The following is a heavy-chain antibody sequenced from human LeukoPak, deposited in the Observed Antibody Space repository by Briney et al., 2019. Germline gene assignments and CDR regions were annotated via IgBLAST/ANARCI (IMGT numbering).Heavy chain of an antibody. V-gene: IGHV4-39*07. Sequence: PSQTLSLTCTVSGGSISSSSYYWGWIRQPPGKGLEWIGSIYYSGSTYYNPSLKSRVTISVDTSKNQFSLKLSSVTAADTAVYYCARDRSGYFDYWGQGTLVTVSS. CDR1: GGSISSSSYY. J-gene: IGHJ4*02. CDR3: ARDRSGYFDY. D-gene: IGHD1-26*01. CDR2: IYYSGST.